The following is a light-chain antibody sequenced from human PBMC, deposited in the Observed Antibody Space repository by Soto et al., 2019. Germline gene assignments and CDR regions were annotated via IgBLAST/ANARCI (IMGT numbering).Light chain of an antibody. V-gene: IGKV1-5*01. J-gene: IGKJ1*01. Sequence: DVQRTQSPSPRSPSLGARATITCGASQSINDLLAWYQQKPGKAPKFLIYDVSTLESGVPSRFSGSGSRTEFTLTIANLKTDDFATYYCQQSLTMPITFGHGTKVDIK. CDR2: DVS. CDR1: QSINDL. CDR3: QQSLTMPIT.